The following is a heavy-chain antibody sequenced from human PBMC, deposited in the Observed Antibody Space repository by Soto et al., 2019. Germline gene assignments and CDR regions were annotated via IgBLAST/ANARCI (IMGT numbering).Heavy chain of an antibody. CDR3: ARSAPYASGMVFAY. D-gene: IGHD3-10*01. CDR2: IYYSGST. CDR1: GGSMSAYY. V-gene: IGHV4-59*08. Sequence: PSETLSPTCIVSGGSMSAYYWNWIRQPPGKGLEWIGFIYYSGSTHYNPSLKSRVTISVDMSKNQFSLNLSSVTAADTAVYYCARSAPYASGMVFAYWGQGILVTVSS. J-gene: IGHJ4*02.